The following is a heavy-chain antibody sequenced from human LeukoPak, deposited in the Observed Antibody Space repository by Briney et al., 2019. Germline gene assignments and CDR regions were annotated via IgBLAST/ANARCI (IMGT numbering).Heavy chain of an antibody. J-gene: IGHJ4*02. CDR2: IIPIFGTA. CDR3: ARDRGLGPAVAGIDY. Sequence: GASVKVSCKASGGTFSSYAISWVRQAPGQGLEWMGGIIPIFGTANYAQKFQGRVTITADESTSTAYMELRSLRSGDTAVYFCARDRGLGPAVAGIDYWGQGTLVTVSS. V-gene: IGHV1-69*13. CDR1: GGTFSSYA. D-gene: IGHD6-19*01.